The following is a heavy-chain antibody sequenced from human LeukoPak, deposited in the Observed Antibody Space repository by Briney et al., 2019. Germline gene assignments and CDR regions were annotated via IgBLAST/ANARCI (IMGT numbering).Heavy chain of an antibody. CDR2: ISSSSSYI. D-gene: IGHD3-3*01. Sequence: GGSLRLSCAASGLTFSSYSMNWVRQAPGKGLEWVSSISSSSSYIYYADSVKGRFTTSRDNAKNSLYLQMNSLRAEDTAVYYCARDLHYDFWSGYYTGDVDYFDYWGQGTLVTVSS. CDR1: GLTFSSYS. J-gene: IGHJ4*02. CDR3: ARDLHYDFWSGYYTGDVDYFDY. V-gene: IGHV3-21*01.